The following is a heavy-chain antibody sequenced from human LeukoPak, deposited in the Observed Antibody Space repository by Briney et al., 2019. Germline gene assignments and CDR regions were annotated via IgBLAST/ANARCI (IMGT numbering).Heavy chain of an antibody. D-gene: IGHD2-8*01. CDR1: GYTFTSYD. Sequence: ASVEVSCKASGYTFTSYDINWVRQAPGQGLEWMGWMNPNSGNTGYAQKFQGRVTMTRNTSISTAYRELSSPRSEDTAVYDCARSHRLYRDIVLMVYASYYYGMDVWGHGTTVTVST. CDR2: MNPNSGNT. J-gene: IGHJ6*01. V-gene: IGHV1-8*01. CDR3: ARSHRLYRDIVLMVYASYYYGMDV.